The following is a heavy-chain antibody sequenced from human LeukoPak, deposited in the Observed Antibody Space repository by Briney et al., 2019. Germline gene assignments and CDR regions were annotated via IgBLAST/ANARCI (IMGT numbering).Heavy chain of an antibody. CDR1: GGSISSGGYY. CDR3: AKEGSSSYPYYYYGMDV. J-gene: IGHJ6*02. CDR2: IYYSGST. Sequence: SETLSLTCTVSGGSISSGGYYWSWIRQHPGKGLEWIGYIYYSGSTYYNPSLKSRVTISVDTSKNQFSLKLSSVTAADTAVYYCAKEGSSSYPYYYYGMDVWGQGTTVTVSS. D-gene: IGHD6-13*01. V-gene: IGHV4-31*03.